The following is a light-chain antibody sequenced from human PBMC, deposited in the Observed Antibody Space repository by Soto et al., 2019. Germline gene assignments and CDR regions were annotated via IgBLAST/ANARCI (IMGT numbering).Light chain of an antibody. CDR1: QTISSW. V-gene: IGKV1-5*03. CDR2: KAS. J-gene: IGKJ1*01. Sequence: DIQMNQSPSTLSGSVGDRVTITCRASQTISSWLAWYQQKPGKAPKLLIYKASTLKSGVPSRFSGSGSGTEFTLTIRSLQPDDFATYYCQHCNSYSEAFGQGTKVDIK. CDR3: QHCNSYSEA.